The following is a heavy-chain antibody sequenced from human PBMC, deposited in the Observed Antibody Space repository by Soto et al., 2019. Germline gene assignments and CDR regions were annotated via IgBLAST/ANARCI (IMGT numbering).Heavy chain of an antibody. J-gene: IGHJ3*02. D-gene: IGHD6-25*01. Sequence: EVQLLESGGGLVQPGGSLRLSCAASGFTFSTHAMIWVRQAPGKGLNWVSTVDVGGGSTYYTDSVKGRFTVSRDNSKNTVYLQLTTLRAEDTAIYFCASDSGPAGGGACDIWGQGTMVTVSS. CDR3: ASDSGPAGGGACDI. CDR2: VDVGGGST. V-gene: IGHV3-23*01. CDR1: GFTFSTHA.